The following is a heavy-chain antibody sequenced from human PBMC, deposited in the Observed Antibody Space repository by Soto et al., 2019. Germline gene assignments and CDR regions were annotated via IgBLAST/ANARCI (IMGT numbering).Heavy chain of an antibody. CDR1: GDSVSSNSAA. J-gene: IGHJ4*02. Sequence: SQTLSLTCAISGDSVSSNSAAWNWIRQSPSRGLEWLGRTYYRSKWYNDYAVSVISRITINPDTSKNQFSLQLNSVTPEDTAVYYCAREGLAYYDFWSGYYKAYYFDYWGQGTLVNVSS. CDR3: AREGLAYYDFWSGYYKAYYFDY. V-gene: IGHV6-1*01. CDR2: TYYRSKWYN. D-gene: IGHD3-3*01.